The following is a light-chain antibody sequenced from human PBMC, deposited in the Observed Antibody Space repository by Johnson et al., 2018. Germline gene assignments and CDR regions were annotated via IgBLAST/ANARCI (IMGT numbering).Light chain of an antibody. Sequence: SVLTQPPSVSAAPGQKVTISCSGSSSNIGNNYVSWYQQLPGTAPKLLIYENNKRPSGIPDRFSGSQSGTSATLGITGLQTGDEADYYCGTWDSSLSAGNVVGTGTKVTVL. V-gene: IGLV1-51*02. CDR2: ENN. CDR1: SSNIGNNY. J-gene: IGLJ1*01. CDR3: GTWDSSLSAGNV.